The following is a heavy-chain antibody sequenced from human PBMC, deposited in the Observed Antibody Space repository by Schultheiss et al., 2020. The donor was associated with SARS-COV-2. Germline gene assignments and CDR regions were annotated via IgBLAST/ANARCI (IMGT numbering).Heavy chain of an antibody. CDR1: GYTFTSYY. D-gene: IGHD3-22*01. Sequence: ASVKVSCKASGYTFTSYYMHWVRQAPGQGLEWMGIINPSGGSTSYAQKFQGRVTMTRDTSTSTVYMELSSLRSEDTAVYYCARAEYYYDSSGYYSYFDYWGQGTLVTVSS. V-gene: IGHV1-46*03. CDR2: INPSGGST. J-gene: IGHJ4*02. CDR3: ARAEYYYDSSGYYSYFDY.